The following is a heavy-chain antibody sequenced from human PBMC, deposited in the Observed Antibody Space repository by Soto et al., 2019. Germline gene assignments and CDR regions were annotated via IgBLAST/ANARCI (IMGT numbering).Heavy chain of an antibody. Sequence: QVTLKESGPVLVNPTETLTLTCTVSGFSLSNARMGVSWIRQPPGKALEWLAHIFSNDEKSYSTSLKSRLTISKDTSKSQVVLTMTNMDPVDTATYYCAHRGGATVGLYYFDYWGQGALVTVSS. J-gene: IGHJ4*02. CDR1: GFSLSNARMG. V-gene: IGHV2-26*01. CDR3: AHRGGATVGLYYFDY. CDR2: IFSNDEK. D-gene: IGHD3-16*01.